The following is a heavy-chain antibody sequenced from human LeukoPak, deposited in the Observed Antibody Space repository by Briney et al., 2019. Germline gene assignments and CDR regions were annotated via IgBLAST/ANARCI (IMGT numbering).Heavy chain of an antibody. CDR2: ITAGGRGAT. V-gene: IGHV3-23*01. CDR1: GFTFDTYD. CDR3: AELHGRINWFDP. D-gene: IGHD2-21*01. J-gene: IGHJ5*02. Sequence: GGSLRLSCAASGFTFDTYDVSWVRQAPGKGLEWVSTITAGGRGATYYADSVKGRSTMSRHRSTNTVSLQMNRLRVGDTGVYYCAELHGRINWFDPWGQGTLVTVSS.